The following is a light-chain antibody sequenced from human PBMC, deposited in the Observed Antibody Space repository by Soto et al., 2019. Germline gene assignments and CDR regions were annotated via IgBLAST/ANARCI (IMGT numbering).Light chain of an antibody. CDR1: SGSDTSSYN. CDR3: VLYMGDGTVV. V-gene: IGLV8-61*01. Sequence: QTVVTQEPSFSVSPGGTVTLTCGLSSGSDTSSYNPSWYQQTPGQAPRTLIYSTKTRSPGVPDRFSGSILENKAALTITGAQADDECDYYCVLYMGDGTVVFGGGTKLTVL. CDR2: STK. J-gene: IGLJ2*01.